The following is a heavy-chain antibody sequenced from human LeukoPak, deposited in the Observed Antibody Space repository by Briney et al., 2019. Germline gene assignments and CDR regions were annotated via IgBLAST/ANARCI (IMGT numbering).Heavy chain of an antibody. CDR1: GYTFTGYY. V-gene: IGHV1-2*02. CDR3: ARAAITMVRGVNYRHD. CDR2: INPNSGGT. D-gene: IGHD3-10*01. J-gene: IGHJ4*02. Sequence: ASVKVSCQASGYTFTGYYMHWVLHAPGPGLEWMGGINPNSGGTHYAQKFQGRVTVTRDTSISTGYMELSRLRSDDTDVYYCARAAITMVRGVNYRHDWGQGTLVTVSS.